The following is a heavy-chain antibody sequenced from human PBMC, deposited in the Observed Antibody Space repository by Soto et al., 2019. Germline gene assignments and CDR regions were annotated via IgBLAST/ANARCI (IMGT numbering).Heavy chain of an antibody. Sequence: QVQLVQSGAEVKKPGSSVKVSCKASGGTFSSYAISWVRQAPGLGLEWMGGIIPIFGTANYAQKFQGRVTITADESTSTAYMELSSLRSEDTAVYYCATRRGYCSSTSCYRDYYYGMDVWGQGTTVTVSS. CDR1: GGTFSSYA. CDR3: ATRRGYCSSTSCYRDYYYGMDV. J-gene: IGHJ6*02. CDR2: IIPIFGTA. D-gene: IGHD2-2*01. V-gene: IGHV1-69*01.